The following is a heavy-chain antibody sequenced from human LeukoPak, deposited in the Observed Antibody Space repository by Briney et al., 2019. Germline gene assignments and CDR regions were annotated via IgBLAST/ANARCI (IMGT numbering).Heavy chain of an antibody. V-gene: IGHV4-61*02. CDR2: IYTSGST. Sequence: TLSLTCTASGGSISSGSYYWSWIRQPAGKGLEWIGRIYTSGSTNYNPSLKSRVTISVDTSKNQFSLKLSSVTAADTAVYYCAREGYYAAGAPSWGKGTTVTVSS. CDR3: AREGYYAAGAPS. D-gene: IGHD3-10*01. CDR1: GGSISSGSYY. J-gene: IGHJ6*04.